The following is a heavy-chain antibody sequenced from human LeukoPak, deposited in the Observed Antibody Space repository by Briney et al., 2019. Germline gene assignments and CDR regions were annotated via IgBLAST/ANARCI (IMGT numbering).Heavy chain of an antibody. J-gene: IGHJ6*03. CDR3: ARVEQRFGYDSSGYQVYYYYMDV. CDR1: GFTFRNYG. Sequence: GGSLRLSCAASGFTFRNYGMNWVRQAPGKGLEWVSAFSASGSTYYADSVKGRFTVSRDNAKNSLYLQMNSLRAEDTAVYYCARVEQRFGYDSSGYQVYYYYMDVWGKGTTVTVSS. D-gene: IGHD3-22*01. CDR2: FSASGST. V-gene: IGHV3-69-1*01.